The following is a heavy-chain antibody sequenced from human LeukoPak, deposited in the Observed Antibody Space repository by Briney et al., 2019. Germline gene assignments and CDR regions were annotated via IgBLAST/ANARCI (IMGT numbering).Heavy chain of an antibody. D-gene: IGHD3-3*01. V-gene: IGHV4-39*01. J-gene: IGHJ4*02. CDR3: ARQASAGDFWSGYYPYYFDY. Sequence: SETLSLTCTVSGGSISSRSYYWGWIRQPPGKGLEWIGSIYYSGSTYFNPSLKSRVTISVDTSKNQFSLKLSSVTAADTAVYYCARQASAGDFWSGYYPYYFDYWGQGTLVTVSS. CDR2: IYYSGST. CDR1: GGSISSRSYY.